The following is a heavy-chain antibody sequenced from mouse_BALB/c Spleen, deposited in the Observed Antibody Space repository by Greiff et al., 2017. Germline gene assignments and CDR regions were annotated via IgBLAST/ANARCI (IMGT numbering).Heavy chain of an antibody. D-gene: IGHD2-2*01. J-gene: IGHJ4*01. Sequence: QVQLQQPGAELVKPGTSVKLSCKASGYNFTSYWINWVKLRPGQGLEWIGDIYPGSGSTNYNEKFKSKATLTVDTSSSTAYMQLSSLASEDSALYYCARAGGYDVNYAMDYWGQGTSVTVSS. CDR2: IYPGSGST. CDR1: GYNFTSYW. CDR3: ARAGGYDVNYAMDY. V-gene: IGHV1-55*01.